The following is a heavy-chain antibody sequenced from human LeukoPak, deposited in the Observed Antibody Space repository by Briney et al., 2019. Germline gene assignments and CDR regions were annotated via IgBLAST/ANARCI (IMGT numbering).Heavy chain of an antibody. D-gene: IGHD2-2*02. CDR3: ARLRLCSSTSCYRRDYYYYYGRDV. CDR2: IYPGDSDT. CDR1: GYSFTSYW. J-gene: IGHJ6*04. V-gene: IGHV5-51*01. Sequence: GESLKISCKGSGYSFTSYWIGWVRQMPGKGLEWMGIIYPGDSDTRYSPSFQGQVTISADKSISTAYLQWSSLKASDTAMYYCARLRLCSSTSCYRRDYYYYYGRDVGGKGTRVTFSS.